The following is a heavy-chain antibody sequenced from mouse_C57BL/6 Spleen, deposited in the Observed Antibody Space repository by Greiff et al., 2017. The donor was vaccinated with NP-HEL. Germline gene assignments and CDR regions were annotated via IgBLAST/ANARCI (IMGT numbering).Heavy chain of an antibody. Sequence: VKLLESGAELVKPGASVKLSCKASGYTFTSYWMHWVKQRPGQGLAWIGYINPSSGYTKYNQKFKDKATLTADKSSSTADMQLGSLTYDDSAVYYCASSGSNYDYWGQGTTLTVSS. D-gene: IGHD2-5*01. CDR3: ASSGSNYDY. V-gene: IGHV1-7*01. CDR1: GYTFTSYW. CDR2: INPSSGYT. J-gene: IGHJ2*01.